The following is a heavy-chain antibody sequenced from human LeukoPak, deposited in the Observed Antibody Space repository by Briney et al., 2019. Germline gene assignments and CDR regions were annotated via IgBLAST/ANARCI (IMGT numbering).Heavy chain of an antibody. CDR2: ISYDGSNK. D-gene: IGHD3-3*01. CDR3: ARELRFLEWLPYYYYYYGMDV. J-gene: IGHJ6*02. CDR1: GFTFSSYA. V-gene: IGHV3-30-3*01. Sequence: PGGSLRPSCAASGFTFSSYAMHWVRQAPGKGLEWVAVISYDGSNKYYADSVKGRFTISRDNSKNTLYLQMNSLRAEDTAVYYCARELRFLEWLPYYYYYYGMDVWGQGTTVTVSS.